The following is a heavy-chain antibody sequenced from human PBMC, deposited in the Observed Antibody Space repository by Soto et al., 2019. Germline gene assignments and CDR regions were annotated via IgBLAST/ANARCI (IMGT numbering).Heavy chain of an antibody. CDR1: GDSISSYY. V-gene: IGHV4-59*01. J-gene: IGHJ4*02. D-gene: IGHD3-22*01. Sequence: QVQLQESGPGLVKPSETLSITCAVSGDSISSYYCMWIRQPPGKGLESIGYLYYGRSANYNPSLKGRVTLSVDTSTNQCSLTLSSMTAADTAVYYCALRSMAVVPEYWGQGTLVTVSS. CDR2: LYYGRSA. CDR3: ALRSMAVVPEY.